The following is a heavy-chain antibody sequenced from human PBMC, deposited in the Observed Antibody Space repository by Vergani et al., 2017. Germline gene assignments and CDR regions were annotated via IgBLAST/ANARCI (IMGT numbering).Heavy chain of an antibody. Sequence: EVRLLESGGDLVQPGGSLRLSCAVSGFTFSSYWMHWVRQAPGKGLVWVSRIKSDGSSTSYADSVKGRFTIARDNAKNTLYLQMNSLRAEDTAVYYCARTGFPYGMDVWGQGTTVTVSS. CDR2: IKSDGSST. J-gene: IGHJ6*02. CDR3: ARTGFPYGMDV. CDR1: GFTFSSYW. V-gene: IGHV3-74*02.